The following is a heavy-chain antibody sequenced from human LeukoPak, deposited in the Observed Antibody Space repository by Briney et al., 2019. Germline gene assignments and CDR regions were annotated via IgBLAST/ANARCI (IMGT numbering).Heavy chain of an antibody. D-gene: IGHD4-11*01. V-gene: IGHV3-49*03. CDR1: GFTFGHDG. CDR3: ARGLQDYNVANYYFDQ. CDR2: FRKKAYGETT. J-gene: IGHJ4*02. Sequence: GGSLTLSCTASGFTFGHDGWSWFRHAPGKGLEFICFFRKKAYGETTEYAACASDRFPIPRDEAKIIANLQINSLKIEEIALYYCARGLQDYNVANYYFDQWGGGTLVTVSS.